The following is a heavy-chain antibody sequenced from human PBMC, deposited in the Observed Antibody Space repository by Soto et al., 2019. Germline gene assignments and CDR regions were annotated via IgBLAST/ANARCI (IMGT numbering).Heavy chain of an antibody. CDR1: GGSISSGGYY. Sequence: QVQLQESGPGLVKPSQTLSLTCTVSGGSISSGGYYWSWIRQHPGKGLEWIGYIYYSGSTYYNPSLQSRFTISVDPSKTQFSLKLSSVTAADTAVYYCARDSCSSTSCPTFYYYYGMDVWGQGTTVTVSS. CDR3: ARDSCSSTSCPTFYYYYGMDV. V-gene: IGHV4-31*03. J-gene: IGHJ6*02. D-gene: IGHD2-2*01. CDR2: IYYSGST.